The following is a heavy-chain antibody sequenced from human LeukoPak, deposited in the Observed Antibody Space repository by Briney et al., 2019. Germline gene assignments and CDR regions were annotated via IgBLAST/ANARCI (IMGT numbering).Heavy chain of an antibody. V-gene: IGHV6-1*01. Sequence: SQTLSLTCAISGDSVSSNSAAWNWIRQSPSRGLEWLGRTYYRSKWYNDYAVSVKSRITINPDTSKNQFSLQLNSVTPEDTAVHYCARVDIMITFGGVIVSDAFDIWGQGTMVTVSS. J-gene: IGHJ3*02. D-gene: IGHD3-16*02. CDR2: TYYRSKWYN. CDR1: GDSVSSNSAA. CDR3: ARVDIMITFGGVIVSDAFDI.